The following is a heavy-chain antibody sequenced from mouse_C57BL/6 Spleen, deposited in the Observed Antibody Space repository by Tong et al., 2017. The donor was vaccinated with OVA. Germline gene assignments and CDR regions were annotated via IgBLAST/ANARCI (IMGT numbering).Heavy chain of an antibody. D-gene: IGHD1-1*01. CDR2: ISDGGSYT. Sequence: EVQLQESGGGLVKPGGSLKLSCAASGFTFSSYAMSWVRQTPEKRLEWVATISDGGSYTYYPDNVKGRFTISRDNAKNNLYLQMSHLKSEDTAMYYCARDDYGSGDWFAYWGQGTLVTVSA. CDR1: GFTFSSYA. V-gene: IGHV5-4*01. J-gene: IGHJ3*01. CDR3: ARDDYGSGDWFAY.